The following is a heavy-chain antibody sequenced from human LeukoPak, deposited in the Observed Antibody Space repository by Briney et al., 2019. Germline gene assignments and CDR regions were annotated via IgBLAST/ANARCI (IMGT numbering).Heavy chain of an antibody. V-gene: IGHV4-39*07. Sequence: PSEALSLTCTVSGGSIINSNYYWGWIRQPPGKGLEWIGSIYYSGKTYYNPSLKSRVTISVDTSKNQFSLRLSSLTAADTAVYYCARVNLLWFGESLDSWGQGTLVTVSS. D-gene: IGHD3-10*01. CDR2: IYYSGKT. CDR3: ARVNLLWFGESLDS. CDR1: GGSIINSNYY. J-gene: IGHJ5*01.